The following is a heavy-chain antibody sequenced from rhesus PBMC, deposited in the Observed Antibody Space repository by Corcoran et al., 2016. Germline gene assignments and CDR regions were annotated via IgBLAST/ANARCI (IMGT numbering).Heavy chain of an antibody. CDR1: GGSISSNY. D-gene: IGHD6-25*01. Sequence: QVQLQESGPGLVKPSETLSLTCAVSGGSISSNYWSWIRQPPGKGREWIGRVFGTSGNTSYDPTLTSRVTFSTDTSKHQFSLKLSSVTAADSAIYYCARHSGTWGFDYWGQGVLVTVSS. V-gene: IGHV4-147*01. CDR2: VFGTSGNT. J-gene: IGHJ4*01. CDR3: ARHSGTWGFDY.